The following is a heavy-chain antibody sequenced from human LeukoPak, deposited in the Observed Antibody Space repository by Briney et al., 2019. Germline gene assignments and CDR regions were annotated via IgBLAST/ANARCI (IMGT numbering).Heavy chain of an antibody. CDR1: GFTFSSYG. CDR3: AKVINYDILTGYYRNAFDI. D-gene: IGHD3-9*01. V-gene: IGHV3-23*01. J-gene: IGHJ3*02. CDR2: ISGSGGST. Sequence: WGSLRLSCAASGFTFSSYGMSWVRQAPGKGLEWVSAISGSGGSTYYADSVKGRFTISRDNSKNTLYLQMNSLRAEDTAVYYCAKVINYDILTGYYRNAFDIWGQGTMVTVSS.